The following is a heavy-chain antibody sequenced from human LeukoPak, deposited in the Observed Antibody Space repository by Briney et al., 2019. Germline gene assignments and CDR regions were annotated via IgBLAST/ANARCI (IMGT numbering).Heavy chain of an antibody. CDR1: GGSTSSYY. J-gene: IGHJ4*02. Sequence: SETLSLTCTVSGGSTSSYYWSWIRQPPGKGLDWIGYIYYSGSTNYNPSLKSRVTISVDTSKNQFSLKLSSVTAADTAVYYCARKVMVRGVIIFDYWGQGTLVTVSS. CDR3: ARKVMVRGVIIFDY. D-gene: IGHD3-10*01. CDR2: IYYSGST. V-gene: IGHV4-59*01.